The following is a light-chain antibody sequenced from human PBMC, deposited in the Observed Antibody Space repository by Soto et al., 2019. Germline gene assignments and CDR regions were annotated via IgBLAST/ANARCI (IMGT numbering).Light chain of an antibody. CDR3: QQYSKWPIT. CDR1: QSVNSKY. V-gene: IGKV3-15*01. Sequence: IVMTQYPAIRSVSAGESATLSCRASQSVNSKYLAWYQQHPGQPPRLFIYGISTRATGIPARFSGSVSGTEGSLTISRLKYEDGSVYYCQQYSKWPITFGQGTRLEIK. J-gene: IGKJ5*01. CDR2: GIS.